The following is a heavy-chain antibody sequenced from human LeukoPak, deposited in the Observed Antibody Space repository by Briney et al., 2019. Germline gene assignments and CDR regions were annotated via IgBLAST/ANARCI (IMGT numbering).Heavy chain of an antibody. V-gene: IGHV7-4-1*02. CDR2: INTNTGNP. Sequence: GASVKVSCKASGYTFTSYAMNWVRQAPGQGLEWMGWINTNTGNPTYAQGFTGRFVFSLDTSVSTAYLQISSLKAEDTAVYYCARDLRGYRGYDWELYFDYWGQGTLVTVSS. J-gene: IGHJ4*02. D-gene: IGHD5-12*01. CDR1: GYTFTSYA. CDR3: ARDLRGYRGYDWELYFDY.